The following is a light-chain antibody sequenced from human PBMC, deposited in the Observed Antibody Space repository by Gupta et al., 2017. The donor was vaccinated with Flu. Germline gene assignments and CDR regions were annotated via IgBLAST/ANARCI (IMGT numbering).Light chain of an antibody. CDR1: SSDVGGYDY. CDR3: SSYTSRSTLV. V-gene: IGLV2-14*01. CDR2: EVN. Sequence: QSALTQPASVSGSPGQSITISCTGTSSDVGGYDYVSWYQRHPGKAPELIIYEVNNRPSGVSNRFSGSKSGNTASLTISGLHAEDEADYHCSSYTSRSTLVFGTGTKVTVL. J-gene: IGLJ1*01.